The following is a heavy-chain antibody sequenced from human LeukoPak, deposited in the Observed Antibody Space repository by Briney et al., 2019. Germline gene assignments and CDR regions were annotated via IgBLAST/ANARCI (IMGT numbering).Heavy chain of an antibody. J-gene: IGHJ4*02. CDR2: IGDSGSGG. CDR1: GFNFNYFA. V-gene: IGHV3-23*01. D-gene: IGHD4/OR15-4a*01. Sequence: GGSLRLSCSASGFNFNYFAMSWVRQAPGKGLEWVSTIGDSGSGGSYADSVRGRFTISRDNSKNMVYLQMHSLRVDDSAVYYCSRIKYGGHSGYHFDYWGQGTLVTVSS. CDR3: SRIKYGGHSGYHFDY.